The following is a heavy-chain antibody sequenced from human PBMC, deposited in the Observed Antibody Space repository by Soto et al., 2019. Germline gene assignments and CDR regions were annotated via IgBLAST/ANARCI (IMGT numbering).Heavy chain of an antibody. CDR3: DGAYRGTCPCPFYLDY. J-gene: IGHJ4*02. D-gene: IGHD3-16*01. CDR2: IYPCDSDA. Sequence: PGQSLKISCKGSAYRFTKYWIGWVLQMPGKGLDWMGIIYPCDSDARYSPSFQRQVIISADKSINTAYLQWSSLQASDTAVYYCDGAYRGTCPCPFYLDYWGQASKLTISS. CDR1: AYRFTKYW. V-gene: IGHV5-51*01.